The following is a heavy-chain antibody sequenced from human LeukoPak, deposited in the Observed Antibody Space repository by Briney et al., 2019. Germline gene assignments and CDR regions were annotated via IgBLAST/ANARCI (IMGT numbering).Heavy chain of an antibody. Sequence: GRSLRLSCAASGFTFSSSVMHWVRQAPGKGLEWVAGISSDGNNRYYVDSVKGRFTISRDNSKNTLYLQMNSLRAEDTAVYYCAKVRVYYDCWSGLDYGGQGTLVTVSS. D-gene: IGHD3-3*01. V-gene: IGHV3-30*18. CDR3: AKVRVYYDCWSGLDY. CDR1: GFTFSSSV. CDR2: ISSDGNNR. J-gene: IGHJ4*02.